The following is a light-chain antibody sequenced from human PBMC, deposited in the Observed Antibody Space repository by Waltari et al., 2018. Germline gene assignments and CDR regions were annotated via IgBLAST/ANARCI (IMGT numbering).Light chain of an antibody. CDR2: WES. V-gene: IGKV4-1*01. CDR3: QQYFGTSTFI. Sequence: DIVMTQSPRSLSLSLGERATINCKSSQSVLNSCNNKNCIAWYQQKPGQPPKLLIYWESTRQSWIPDRFSGSGSETDFTLTISSLQADDVAVYYCQQYFGTSTFIFGPGTKVDIK. CDR1: QSVLNSCNNKNC. J-gene: IGKJ3*01.